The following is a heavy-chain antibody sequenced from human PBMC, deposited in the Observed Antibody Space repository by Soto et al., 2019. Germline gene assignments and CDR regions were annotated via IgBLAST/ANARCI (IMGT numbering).Heavy chain of an antibody. CDR3: AREYSTSPEASDI. V-gene: IGHV4-61*01. CDR1: GGSVNSDYYY. CDR2: IFNSGRT. D-gene: IGHD1-26*01. Sequence: ETLSLTCTVSGGSVNSDYYYWTWIGQPPGKGRDGIVNIFNSGRTTCNPALKSRVYISIDPSRNQFSLKLTSVTAADTAVFYCAREYSTSPEASDIWGQGSLVTVSS. J-gene: IGHJ4*02.